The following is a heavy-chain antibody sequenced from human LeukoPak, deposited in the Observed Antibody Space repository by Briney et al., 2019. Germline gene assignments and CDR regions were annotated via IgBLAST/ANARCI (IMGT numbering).Heavy chain of an antibody. V-gene: IGHV4-61*05. CDR1: GDSISTSNSY. J-gene: IGHJ3*02. Sequence: SETLSLTCTVSGDSISTSNSYWGWIRQPPGKGLEWIGYIYYSGSTSYNPSLKSRVTISVDTSKKQFSLKLSSVTAADTAFYYCARYIVSYPHDAFDIWGQGTMVTVSS. CDR2: IYYSGST. CDR3: ARYIVSYPHDAFDI. D-gene: IGHD1-26*01.